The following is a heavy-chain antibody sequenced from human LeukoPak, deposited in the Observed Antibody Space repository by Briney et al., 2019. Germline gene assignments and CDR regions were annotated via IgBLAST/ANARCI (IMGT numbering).Heavy chain of an antibody. CDR2: IYYSGST. CDR3: ARNPYYDFWSGYYSETGYYYYMDV. D-gene: IGHD3-3*01. J-gene: IGHJ6*03. CDR1: GGSISSSSYY. V-gene: IGHV4-39*07. Sequence: SETLSLTCTVSGGSISSSSYYWGWIRQPPGKGLEWIGSIYYSGSTYYNPSLKSRVTISVDTSKNQFSLKLSSVTAADTAVYYCARNPYYDFWSGYYSETGYYYYMDVWGKGTTVTVS.